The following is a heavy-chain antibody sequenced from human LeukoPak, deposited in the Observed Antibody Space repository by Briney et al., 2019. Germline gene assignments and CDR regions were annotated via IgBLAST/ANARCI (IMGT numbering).Heavy chain of an antibody. CDR2: INPNGGAT. D-gene: IGHD3-16*01. J-gene: IGHJ4*02. CDR1: GYIFTGYY. Sequence: ASVKVSFKASGYIFTGYYLFWVRQAPGQGLEWMGWINPNGGATRYAQKFQGRVTLTSDTSIRTTYMELSSLTSDDTAVYYCARDERYSDADHHYPDLGYWGQGTLVTVSS. CDR3: ARDERYSDADHHYPDLGY. V-gene: IGHV1-2*02.